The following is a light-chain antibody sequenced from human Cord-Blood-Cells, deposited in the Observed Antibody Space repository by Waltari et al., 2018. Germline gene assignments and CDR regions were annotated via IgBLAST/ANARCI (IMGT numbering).Light chain of an antibody. Sequence: DIVMTQSPDSLAVSLGERATINCKSSQSVLYSSNHKHYLAWYQQKPGQPPKLLIYWASTRESGVPDRFSGSGSGTDFTLTISSLQAEDVAVYYCQQYYSTPPTFGQGTKVEIK. V-gene: IGKV4-1*01. CDR1: QSVLYSSNHKHY. CDR3: QQYYSTPPT. J-gene: IGKJ1*01. CDR2: WAS.